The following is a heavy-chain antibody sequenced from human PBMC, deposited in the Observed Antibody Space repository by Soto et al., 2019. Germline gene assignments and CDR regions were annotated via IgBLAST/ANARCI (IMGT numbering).Heavy chain of an antibody. Sequence: SETLSLTCTVSGGSISSSSYYWGWIRQPPGKGLEWIGSIYYSGSTYYNTSLKSRVTISVDTSKNQFSLKLSSVTAADTAVYYCARPRGIAAAGNNWFDPWGQGTLVTVSS. J-gene: IGHJ5*02. CDR3: ARPRGIAAAGNNWFDP. CDR2: IYYSGST. D-gene: IGHD6-13*01. V-gene: IGHV4-39*01. CDR1: GGSISSSSYY.